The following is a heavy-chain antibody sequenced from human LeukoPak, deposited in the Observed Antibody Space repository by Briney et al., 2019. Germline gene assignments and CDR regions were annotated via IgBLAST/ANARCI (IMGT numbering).Heavy chain of an antibody. Sequence: SETLSLTCTVSGGSISSYYWNWIRQPPGKGLEWIGYIRYSGSTNSNPSLESRVTISVDSSKNQFSLKLTSLTAADTTVYYCARGRDRFDPWGQGTLVTVSS. CDR2: IRYSGST. CDR3: ARGRDRFDP. D-gene: IGHD3-10*01. V-gene: IGHV4-59*01. J-gene: IGHJ5*02. CDR1: GGSISSYY.